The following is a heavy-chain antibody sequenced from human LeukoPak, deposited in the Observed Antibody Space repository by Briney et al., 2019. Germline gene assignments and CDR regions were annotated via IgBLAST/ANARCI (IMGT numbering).Heavy chain of an antibody. CDR3: ATSPRAHDYGDYFEYFQH. CDR2: IIPIFGTA. J-gene: IGHJ1*01. Sequence: ASVKVSCKASGSTFSSYAISWVRQAPGQGLEWMGGIIPIFGTANYAQKFQGRVTITADESTSTAYMELSSLRSEDTAVYYCATSPRAHDYGDYFEYFQHWGQGTLVTVSS. D-gene: IGHD4-17*01. CDR1: GSTFSSYA. V-gene: IGHV1-69*13.